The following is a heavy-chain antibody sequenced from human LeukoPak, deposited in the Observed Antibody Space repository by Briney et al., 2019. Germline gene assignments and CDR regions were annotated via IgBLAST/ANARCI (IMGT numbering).Heavy chain of an antibody. Sequence: GGSLRLSCAASGFTFSSYAMHWVRQAPGKGLEWVAVISYDGSNKYYADSVKGRFTISRDNSKNTLYLQMNSLRPEDTAVYYCTRDSADTNNHYFDYWGQGTLVTVSS. J-gene: IGHJ4*02. CDR3: TRDSADTNNHYFDY. V-gene: IGHV3-30*04. D-gene: IGHD6-13*01. CDR2: ISYDGSNK. CDR1: GFTFSSYA.